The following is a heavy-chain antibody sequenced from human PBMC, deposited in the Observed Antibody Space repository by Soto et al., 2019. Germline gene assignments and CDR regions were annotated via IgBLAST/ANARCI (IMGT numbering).Heavy chain of an antibody. D-gene: IGHD2-21*02. CDR1: GYTFTSYY. J-gene: IGHJ4*02. Sequence: QAQLEQSGAEVKKPGASMKVSCQASGYTFTSYYIHWVRQAPGQGLEWMGVSHVGPDTTMYAQKFQGRVTMTRDTSTSTVYMELSSLISEDTAVYFCARESRDTYYFDYWGQGTLVTVSS. CDR3: ARESRDTYYFDY. V-gene: IGHV1-46*01. CDR2: SHVGPDTT.